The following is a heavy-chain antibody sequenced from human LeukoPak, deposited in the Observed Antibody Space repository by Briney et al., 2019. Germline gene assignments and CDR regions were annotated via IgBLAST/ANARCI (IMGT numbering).Heavy chain of an antibody. Sequence: ASVKVSCKASGYTFIDYYIHWVRQAPGEGLEWMGWINPNSGGTNYAQKFQGSVTMTRDTSISTAYMALTRLNSDDTAVYYCAKNMGYGDYWYFDLWGRGTLVTVSS. V-gene: IGHV1-2*02. J-gene: IGHJ2*01. CDR1: GYTFIDYY. D-gene: IGHD4-17*01. CDR3: AKNMGYGDYWYFDL. CDR2: INPNSGGT.